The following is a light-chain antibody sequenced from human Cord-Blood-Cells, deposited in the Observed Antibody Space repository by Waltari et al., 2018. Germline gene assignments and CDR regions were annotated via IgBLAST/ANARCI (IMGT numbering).Light chain of an antibody. CDR1: SSVVGSYNL. V-gene: IGLV2-23*01. Sequence: QSALTQPASVSGSPGQSITSPCTGTSSVVGSYNLFSWYQHHPGKAPKLMIYEGSKRPSGVSNRFSGSKSGNTASLTISGLQAEDEADYYCCSYAGSSTYVFGTGTKVTVL. J-gene: IGLJ1*01. CDR2: EGS. CDR3: CSYAGSSTYV.